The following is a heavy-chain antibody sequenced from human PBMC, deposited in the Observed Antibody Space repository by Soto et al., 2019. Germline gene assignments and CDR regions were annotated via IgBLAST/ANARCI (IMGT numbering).Heavy chain of an antibody. CDR3: ARGDDPVDY. CDR1: GFTFSSYA. Sequence: GGSLRLSCAASGFTFSSYAMHWVRQAPGKGLEWVAVISYDGSNKFYADSVKGRFTISRDNSKNTLYLQMNSLRAEDTAVYYCARGDDPVDYWGQGTLVTVSS. J-gene: IGHJ4*02. CDR2: ISYDGSNK. V-gene: IGHV3-30-3*01. D-gene: IGHD3-16*01.